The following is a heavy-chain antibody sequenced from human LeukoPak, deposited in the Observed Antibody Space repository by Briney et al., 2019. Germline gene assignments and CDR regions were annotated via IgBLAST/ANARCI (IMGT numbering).Heavy chain of an antibody. J-gene: IGHJ4*02. CDR2: ISSGGTT. Sequence: GGSLRLPCAASGFTFNNYAMSWVRQAPGKGLEWVSGISSGGTTHYADSVKGRFTFSRDNSKSTLYLQMNSLRVEDTAVYYCAKELGAAGEPYFDDWGQGTLVTVSS. D-gene: IGHD6-13*01. CDR1: GFTFNNYA. CDR3: AKELGAAGEPYFDD. V-gene: IGHV3-23*01.